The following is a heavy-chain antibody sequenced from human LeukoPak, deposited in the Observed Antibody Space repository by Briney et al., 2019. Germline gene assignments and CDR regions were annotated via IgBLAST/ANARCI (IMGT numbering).Heavy chain of an antibody. V-gene: IGHV1-18*01. CDR2: ISAYNGNT. CDR1: GYTFTSYG. D-gene: IGHD1-26*01. Sequence: ASVKVSCKASGYTFTSYGISWVRQAPGQGLEWVGWISAYNGNTNYAQKLQGRVTMTTDTSTSTAYMELRSLRSDDTAVYYCARGHGSYSNWYFDLWGRGTLVTVSS. J-gene: IGHJ2*01. CDR3: ARGHGSYSNWYFDL.